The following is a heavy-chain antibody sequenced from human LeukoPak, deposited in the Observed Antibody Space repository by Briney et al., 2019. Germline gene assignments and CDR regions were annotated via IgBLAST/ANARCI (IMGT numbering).Heavy chain of an antibody. D-gene: IGHD3-22*01. CDR2: IIPIFGTA. Sequence: SVKVSCKASGGTFSSYAISWVRQAPGQGLEWMGGIIPIFGTANYAQKFQGRVTITADESTSTAYMELSSLRSEDTAVYYCARVRVYYDTYPPHWFDPWGQGTLVTVSS. CDR1: GGTFSSYA. V-gene: IGHV1-69*13. J-gene: IGHJ5*02. CDR3: ARVRVYYDTYPPHWFDP.